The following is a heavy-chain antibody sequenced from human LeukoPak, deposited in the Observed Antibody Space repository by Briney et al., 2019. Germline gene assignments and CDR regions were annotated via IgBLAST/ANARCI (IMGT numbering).Heavy chain of an antibody. CDR2: VYYSGST. CDR1: GGSISSSTYY. V-gene: IGHV4-39*01. CDR3: ARIVGHGYAPSYFDY. Sequence: SETLSLTCTVSGGSISSSTYYWGWIRQPPGKGLEWIGSVYYSGSTYYNPSLKGRVTISVDTSKNQFSLKLSSATAADTAVYYCARIVGHGYAPSYFDYWGQGTLVTVSS. D-gene: IGHD2-21*01. J-gene: IGHJ4*02.